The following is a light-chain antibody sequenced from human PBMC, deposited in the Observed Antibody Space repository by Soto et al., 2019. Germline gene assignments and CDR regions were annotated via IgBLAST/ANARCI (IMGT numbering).Light chain of an antibody. CDR3: QHYNSYSEA. CDR1: QGINSH. Sequence: DIQMNQSPSSLSAFVGGTITNTCLASQGINSHLAWYQQKPGKAPKLLIYKASTLKSGVPSRFSGSGSGTEFTLTISSLQPDDLATYYCQHYNSYSEAFGQGTKVDIK. J-gene: IGKJ1*01. V-gene: IGKV1-5*03. CDR2: KAS.